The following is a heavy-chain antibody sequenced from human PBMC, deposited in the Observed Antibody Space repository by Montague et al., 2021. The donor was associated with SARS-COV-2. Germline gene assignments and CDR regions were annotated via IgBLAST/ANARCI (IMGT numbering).Heavy chain of an antibody. V-gene: IGHV4-39*01. Sequence: SETLSLTCTVSGGSISSSSYYWGWIRQPPGKGLEWIGSIYYSGSTCYNPSLKSRVTISVDTSKNQFSLKLSSVTAADTAVYYCARHPPWIQLWFPVFDYWGQGTLVTVSS. CDR2: IYYSGST. CDR1: GGSISSSSYY. J-gene: IGHJ4*02. D-gene: IGHD5-18*01. CDR3: ARHPPWIQLWFPVFDY.